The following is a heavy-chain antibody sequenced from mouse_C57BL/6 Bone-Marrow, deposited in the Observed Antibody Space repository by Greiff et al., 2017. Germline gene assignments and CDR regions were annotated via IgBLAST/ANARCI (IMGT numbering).Heavy chain of an antibody. Sequence: QVQLQQPGAELVMPGASVKLSCKASGYTFTSYWMHWVKQRPGQGLEWIGEIGPSDSYTNYNQKFKGKSTLTVDKSSSTAYMQLSSLTSEDSAVYYCARSTSLYSNFDYWGQGTTLTVSS. CDR3: ARSTSLYSNFDY. D-gene: IGHD2-5*01. CDR1: GYTFTSYW. CDR2: IGPSDSYT. J-gene: IGHJ2*01. V-gene: IGHV1-69*01.